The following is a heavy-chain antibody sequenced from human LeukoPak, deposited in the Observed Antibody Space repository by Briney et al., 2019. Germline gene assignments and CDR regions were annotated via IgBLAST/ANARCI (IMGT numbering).Heavy chain of an antibody. CDR2: IYHNGNP. D-gene: IGHD3-22*01. CDR3: ARHMYYYDSSGTDAFDI. CDR1: GGSISSGGYS. Sequence: PSQTLSLTCAVSGGSISSGGYSWSWIRQPPGKGLEWIGYIYHNGNPYYSPSLKSRVTISVDRSQNQLSLQLSSVPAADPAVYYCARHMYYYDSSGTDAFDIWGQGTMVTVSS. J-gene: IGHJ3*02. V-gene: IGHV4-30-2*01.